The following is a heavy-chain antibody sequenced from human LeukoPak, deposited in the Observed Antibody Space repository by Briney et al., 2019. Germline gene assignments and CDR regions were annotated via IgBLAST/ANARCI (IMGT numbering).Heavy chain of an antibody. Sequence: PSETLSLTCTVSRGSISSYYWSRIRQPPGKGLEWIGYIYNSGSTDYNPSLKSRVTISVDTSKNQFSLKLSSVTAADTAVYYCGRVSCSSTSCPGWLDPWGQGTLVTVSS. J-gene: IGHJ5*02. CDR1: RGSISSYY. CDR3: GRVSCSSTSCPGWLDP. V-gene: IGHV4-59*01. D-gene: IGHD2-2*01. CDR2: IYNSGST.